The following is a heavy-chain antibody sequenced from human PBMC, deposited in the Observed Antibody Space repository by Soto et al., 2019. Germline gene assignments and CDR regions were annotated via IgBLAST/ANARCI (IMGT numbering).Heavy chain of an antibody. D-gene: IGHD5-18*01. J-gene: IGHJ4*02. CDR1: GFTFSDYW. Sequence: GGSLRLSCAASGFTFSDYWMSWVRQTPGKGLEWVGNINLDGSEKYYAGSVKGRFTFSRDNAKNSLYLQMSSLRAEDTAVYYCARDDPKGYNYSVAVFDYWGQGTLVTVSS. CDR2: INLDGSEK. CDR3: ARDDPKGYNYSVAVFDY. V-gene: IGHV3-7*04.